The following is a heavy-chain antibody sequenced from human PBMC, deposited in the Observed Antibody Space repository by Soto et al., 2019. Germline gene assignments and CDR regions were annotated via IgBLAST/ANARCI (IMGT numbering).Heavy chain of an antibody. CDR2: ISSSGSTI. CDR1: GFTFSSYE. CDR3: ARDREVPIAIFRYSYGMDV. J-gene: IGHJ6*02. V-gene: IGHV3-48*03. D-gene: IGHD3-9*01. Sequence: EVQLVESGGGLVQPGGSLRLSCATSGFTFSSYEMNWVRQAPGKGLEWVSYISSSGSTIYYADSVKGRFTISRDNAKNSLYLQMNSLRAEDTAVYDCARDREVPIAIFRYSYGMDVWGQGTTVTVSS.